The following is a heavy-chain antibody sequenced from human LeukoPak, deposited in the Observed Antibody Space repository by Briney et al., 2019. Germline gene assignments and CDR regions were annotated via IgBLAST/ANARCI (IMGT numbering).Heavy chain of an antibody. V-gene: IGHV1-2*02. Sequence: ASVKVSCKASGYTFTGYYMHWVRQAPGQGLEWMGWINPNSGGTNYAQKFQGRVTMTRDTSITSAYMEVSRVTPDDTAVYYCARGGKSELGACDYWGQGTLVTVSS. D-gene: IGHD3-16*01. CDR1: GYTFTGYY. CDR3: ARGGKSELGACDY. CDR2: INPNSGGT. J-gene: IGHJ4*02.